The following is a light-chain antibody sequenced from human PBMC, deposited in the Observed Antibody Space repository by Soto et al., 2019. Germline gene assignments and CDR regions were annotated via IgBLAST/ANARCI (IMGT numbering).Light chain of an antibody. CDR3: QQYGSPWT. CDR1: QSVWSSL. V-gene: IGKV3-20*01. J-gene: IGKJ1*01. Sequence: ETVLTQSPGTLSLSPGERATLSCRASQSVWSSLLAWYQHKPGQTPRLLIYGASSRATGIPDRFSGSGSGTDFTLTISRLELEDFAVYYCQQYGSPWTFGQGTKVEIK. CDR2: GAS.